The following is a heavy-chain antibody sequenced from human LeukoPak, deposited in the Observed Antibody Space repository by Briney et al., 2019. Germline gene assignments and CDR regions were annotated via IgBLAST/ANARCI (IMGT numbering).Heavy chain of an antibody. CDR2: IKQDGSEK. CDR3: ARYAYYYASGSYPSTERVFDY. J-gene: IGHJ4*02. CDR1: GFTFSSYG. V-gene: IGHV3-7*01. D-gene: IGHD3-10*01. Sequence: GRSLRLSCAASGFTFSSYGMHWVRQAPGKGLEWVANIKQDGSEKYYVDSVKGRFTISRDIAKKSLYLQMNSLRAEDTAVYYCARYAYYYASGSYPSTERVFDYWGQGTLVTVSS.